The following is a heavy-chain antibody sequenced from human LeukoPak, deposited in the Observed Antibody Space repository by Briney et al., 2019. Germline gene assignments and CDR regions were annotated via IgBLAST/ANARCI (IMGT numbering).Heavy chain of an antibody. D-gene: IGHD2-15*01. V-gene: IGHV3-30-3*01. J-gene: IGHJ5*02. CDR1: GFTFSSYA. Sequence: GRSLRLSCAASGFTFSSYAMHWVRQAPGKGLEWVAVISYDGSNKYYADSVKGRFTISRDNSKNTLYLQMNSLRAEDTAVYYCAKAGRYCSGGSCSKRNWFDPWGQGTLVTVSS. CDR3: AKAGRYCSGGSCSKRNWFDP. CDR2: ISYDGSNK.